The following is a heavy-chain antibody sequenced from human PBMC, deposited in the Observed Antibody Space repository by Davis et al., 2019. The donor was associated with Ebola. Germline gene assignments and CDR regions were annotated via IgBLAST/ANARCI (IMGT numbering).Heavy chain of an antibody. J-gene: IGHJ4*02. CDR3: SRGYSPKCRGGDCVNDF. Sequence: AASVKVSCKASGGTFSSYAISWVRQASGQGLEWMGWMNAYSGNTGYVERFKGRVTMTRNPSTNTAYMELSSLRIDDTAMYYCSRGYSPKCRGGDCVNDFWGQGTLVTVSS. CDR1: GGTFSSYA. V-gene: IGHV1-8*02. D-gene: IGHD2-21*02. CDR2: MNAYSGNT.